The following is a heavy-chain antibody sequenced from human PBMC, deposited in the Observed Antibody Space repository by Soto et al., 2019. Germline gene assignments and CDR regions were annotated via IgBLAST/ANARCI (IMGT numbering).Heavy chain of an antibody. CDR2: INPNSGGT. CDR3: AIPTTVTYGMDV. J-gene: IGHJ6*02. CDR1: GYTFTGYY. V-gene: IGHV1-2*04. D-gene: IGHD4-17*01. Sequence: ASVKVSCKASGYTFTGYYMHWVRQAPGQGLEWMGWINPNSGGTNYAQKFQGWVTMTRDTSISTAYMELSRLRSDDTAVYYCAIPTTVTYGMDVWGQGTTVTVSS.